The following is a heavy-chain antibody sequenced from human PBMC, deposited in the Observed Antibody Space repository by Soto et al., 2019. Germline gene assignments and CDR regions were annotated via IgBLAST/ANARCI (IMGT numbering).Heavy chain of an antibody. CDR3: ARHFSSHLLPVNCFDP. Sequence: PSETLSLTCTVSGDSISSTTYSWGWIRQPPGKGLEWIASISFSGTTYYNPSLKSRVTTSVDSSKNQLSLRLTSVTAADTAVYYCARHFSSHLLPVNCFDPWGQGTTVTVSS. CDR2: ISFSGTT. CDR1: GDSISSTTYS. J-gene: IGHJ5*01. V-gene: IGHV4-39*01. D-gene: IGHD3-3*01.